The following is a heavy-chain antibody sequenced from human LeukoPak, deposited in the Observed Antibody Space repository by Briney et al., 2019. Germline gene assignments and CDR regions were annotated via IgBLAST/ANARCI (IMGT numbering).Heavy chain of an antibody. J-gene: IGHJ6*02. D-gene: IGHD2-15*01. CDR1: GFTFSSYG. CDR2: IWYDGSNK. Sequence: GGSLRLSCAASGFTFSSYGMHWVRQAPGKGLEWVAVIWYDGSNKYYADSVKGRFTISRDNSKNTLYLQMNSLRAEDTAVYYCARDPVGGRYCSGGSCYRYGMDVWGQGITVTVSS. V-gene: IGHV3-33*01. CDR3: ARDPVGGRYCSGGSCYRYGMDV.